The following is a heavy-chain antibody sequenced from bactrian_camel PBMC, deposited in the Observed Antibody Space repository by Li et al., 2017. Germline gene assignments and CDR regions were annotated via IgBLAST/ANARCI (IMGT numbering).Heavy chain of an antibody. Sequence: VQLVESGGGSVQTGGSLRLSCAISGQTFSRYCMAWFRQAPGKEREGVAAIESEGTTTYADSVKGRFTISRDNAKNTLYLQLNSLKTEDTAMYFCTQGVYWSTIGDIQRHQRGQGTQVTVLGPTQVTVLGQGTQVTVSS. J-gene: IGHJ4*01. CDR2: IESEGTT. V-gene: IGHV3S1*01. D-gene: IGHD8*01. CDR1: GQTFSRYC.